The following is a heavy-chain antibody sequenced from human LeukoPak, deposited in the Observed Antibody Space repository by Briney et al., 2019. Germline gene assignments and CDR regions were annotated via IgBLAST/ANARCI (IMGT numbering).Heavy chain of an antibody. V-gene: IGHV4-4*08. CDR1: GVSISTPY. Sequence: PSETLSLTCTVSGVSISTPYWSWMRQPPGKGLEWIGYVHTGGSTNYNPSLNSRVTISVDTSKNQFSLNLSSVTAADTAVYYCARGYFDSSGYSNPFDRWGQGTLVTVSS. CDR2: VHTGGST. J-gene: IGHJ4*02. CDR3: ARGYFDSSGYSNPFDR. D-gene: IGHD3-22*01.